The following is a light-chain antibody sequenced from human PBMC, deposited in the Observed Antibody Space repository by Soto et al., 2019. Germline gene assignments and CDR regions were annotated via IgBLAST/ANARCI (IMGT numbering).Light chain of an antibody. Sequence: QSALTQPASVSGSPGQSITIPCTGTSSDVGAYNYVSWYQQHPGKAPKLMIYEVSNRPSGVSNRFSGSKSGNTASLTISGLQAGDEADYYCSSYTSSTFVIFGGGTTLTVL. V-gene: IGLV2-14*01. J-gene: IGLJ2*01. CDR3: SSYTSSTFVI. CDR1: SSDVGAYNY. CDR2: EVS.